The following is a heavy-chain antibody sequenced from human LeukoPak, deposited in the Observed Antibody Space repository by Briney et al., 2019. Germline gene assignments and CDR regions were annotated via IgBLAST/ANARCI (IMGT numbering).Heavy chain of an antibody. CDR3: ARASSGWYPWFDP. CDR2: INPNSGGT. J-gene: IGHJ5*02. V-gene: IGHV1-2*02. D-gene: IGHD6-19*01. CDR1: GYTFTGYY. Sequence: GASVKVSRKASGYTFTGYYMHRVRQAPGQGLEWMGWINPNSGGTNYAQKFQGRVTMTRDTSISTAYMELSRLRSDDTAVYCCARASSGWYPWFDPWGQGTLVTVSS.